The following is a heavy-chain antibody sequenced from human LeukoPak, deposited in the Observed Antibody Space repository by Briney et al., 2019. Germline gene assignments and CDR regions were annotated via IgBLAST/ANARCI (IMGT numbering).Heavy chain of an antibody. Sequence: PGGSLRLSCAASGFTFSSYCMDWVRQTPGKGLEWVSSISSSSSYVYYADSVKGRFTISRDNAKNSLYLQMNSLRAEDTAVCYCAKDDYYDTSGYRDWGQGTLVTVSS. CDR2: ISSSSSYV. J-gene: IGHJ4*02. CDR1: GFTFSSYC. V-gene: IGHV3-21*01. CDR3: AKDDYYDTSGYRD. D-gene: IGHD3-22*01.